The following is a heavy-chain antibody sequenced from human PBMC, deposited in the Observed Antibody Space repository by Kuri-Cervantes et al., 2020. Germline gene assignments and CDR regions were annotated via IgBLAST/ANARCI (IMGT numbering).Heavy chain of an antibody. CDR2: ISGSGGST. V-gene: IGHV3-23*01. CDR3: AREVSILDSRFFDY. J-gene: IGHJ4*02. CDR1: GFTFSSYA. D-gene: IGHD5/OR15-5a*01. Sequence: GESLKISCAASGFTFSSYAMSWVRQAPGKGLEWVSAISGSGGSTYYADSVKGRFTISRDNSKNTLYLQMNSLRAEDTAVYYCAREVSILDSRFFDYWGQGTLVTVSS.